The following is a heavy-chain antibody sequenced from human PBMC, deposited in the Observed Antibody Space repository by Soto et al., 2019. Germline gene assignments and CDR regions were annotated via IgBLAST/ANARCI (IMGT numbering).Heavy chain of an antibody. CDR3: ARDKFIGTYYVKGVTYIFDY. D-gene: IGHD1-26*01. V-gene: IGHV3-7*03. Sequence: GGSLRLSFATSGFKFTDYWMSWVRQAPGKGLEWVANLNQDGSENNCVESVKGRFTIFRDNAKNSVYLHLNSLRAEDTAVYYCARDKFIGTYYVKGVTYIFDYWGRGAPVTVSS. J-gene: IGHJ4*02. CDR1: GFKFTDYW. CDR2: LNQDGSEN.